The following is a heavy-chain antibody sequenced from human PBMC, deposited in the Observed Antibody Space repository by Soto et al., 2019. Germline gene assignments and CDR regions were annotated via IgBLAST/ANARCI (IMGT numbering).Heavy chain of an antibody. CDR2: ISGSDGKT. V-gene: IGHV3-23*01. CDR3: ARWSYLDY. Sequence: GGSLRLPCAASGFSFGSYALSWVRQASGKGLEWVSTISGSDGKTFYADSVKGRFSISRDTSQSTLYLQMNSLRADDTAMYYCARWSYLDYWGQATRVSGSS. CDR1: GFSFGSYA. J-gene: IGHJ4*02. D-gene: IGHD3-3*01.